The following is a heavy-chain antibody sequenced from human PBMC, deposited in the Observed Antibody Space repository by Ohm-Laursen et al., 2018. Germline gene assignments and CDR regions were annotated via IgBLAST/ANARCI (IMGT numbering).Heavy chain of an antibody. CDR1: GGSFSGYY. CDR3: ARGIRITMIVVVIWFDP. Sequence: TLSLTCAVYGGSFSGYYWSWIRQPPGKGLEWIGEINHSGSTNYNPSLKSRVTISVDTSKNQFSLKLSSVTAADTAVYYCARGIRITMIVVVIWFDPWGQGTLVTVSS. D-gene: IGHD3-22*01. CDR2: INHSGST. V-gene: IGHV4-34*01. J-gene: IGHJ5*02.